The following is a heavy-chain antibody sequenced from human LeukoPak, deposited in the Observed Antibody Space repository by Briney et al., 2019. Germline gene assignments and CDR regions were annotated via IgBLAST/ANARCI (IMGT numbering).Heavy chain of an antibody. Sequence: SETLSLTCAVYGGSFSGYYWSWIRQPPGKGLEWIGEINHSGSTNYNPSLKSRVTISVDTSKNQFSLKLSSVTAADTAVYYCARGRISGSYPFDYWGQGTLVTVSS. V-gene: IGHV4-34*01. CDR3: ARGRISGSYPFDY. J-gene: IGHJ4*02. CDR1: GGSFSGYY. CDR2: INHSGST. D-gene: IGHD1-26*01.